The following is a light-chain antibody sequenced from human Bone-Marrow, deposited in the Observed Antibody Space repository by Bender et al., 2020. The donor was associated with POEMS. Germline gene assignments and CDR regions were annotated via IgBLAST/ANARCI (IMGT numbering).Light chain of an antibody. J-gene: IGLJ1*01. CDR3: CSYTDRSNFV. CDR2: DVS. Sequence: SCSGTSSDVGRYKYVSWYQHHPGPAPNLIIYDVSRRPPGLSDRFSGSKSDNTASLTISGLQAEDEADYYCCSYTDRSNFVFGSGTTVTVL. V-gene: IGLV2-14*03. CDR1: SSDVGRYKY.